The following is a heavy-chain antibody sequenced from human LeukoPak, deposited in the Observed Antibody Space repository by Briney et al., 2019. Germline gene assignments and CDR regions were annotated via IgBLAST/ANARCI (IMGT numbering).Heavy chain of an antibody. J-gene: IGHJ5*02. CDR3: ARTKYYYGSGSYYKGNWFDP. CDR2: INHSGST. V-gene: IGHV4-34*01. Sequence: SETLSLTCAVYGGSFSGYYWSWIRQPPGKGLEWIGEINHSGSTNYNPSLKSRVTISVDTSKNQFSLKLSSATAADTAVYYCARTKYYYGSGSYYKGNWFDPWGQGTLVTVSS. CDR1: GGSFSGYY. D-gene: IGHD3-10*01.